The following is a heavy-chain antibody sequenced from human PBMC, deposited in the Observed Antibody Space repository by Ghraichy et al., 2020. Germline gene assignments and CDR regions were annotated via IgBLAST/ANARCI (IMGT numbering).Heavy chain of an antibody. CDR3: ARGQTRGLLPFDP. CDR1: GGSFSGYY. Sequence: SETLSLTCAVYGGSFSGYYWSWIRQPPGKGLEWIGEINHSGSTNYNPSLKSRVTISVDTSKNQFSLKLSSVTAADTAVHYCARGQTRGLLPFDPWGQGTLVTVSS. D-gene: IGHD3-22*01. J-gene: IGHJ5*02. CDR2: INHSGST. V-gene: IGHV4-34*01.